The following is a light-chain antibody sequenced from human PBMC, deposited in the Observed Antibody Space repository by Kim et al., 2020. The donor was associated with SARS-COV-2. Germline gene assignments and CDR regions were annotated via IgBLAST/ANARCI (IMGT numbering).Light chain of an antibody. CDR3: QQTYSTPPA. Sequence: ASVGDRVTSTCRASQSISTYLNWYQQRPGKAPKLLIYAASTLQSGVPSRFSGSGSGTDFALTISSLQPEDFATYYCQQTYSTPPAFGGGTKVDIK. V-gene: IGKV1-39*01. J-gene: IGKJ4*01. CDR2: AAS. CDR1: QSISTY.